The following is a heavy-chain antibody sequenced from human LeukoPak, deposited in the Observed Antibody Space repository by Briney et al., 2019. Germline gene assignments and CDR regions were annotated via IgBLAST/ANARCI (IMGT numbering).Heavy chain of an antibody. Sequence: PGGSLRLSCAASGFTFSSYWMHWARQAPGKGLVWVSRINSDGSSTSYADSVKGRFTISRDNSKNTLYLQMNSLRAEDTAVYYCAKDQAIQLAQYAFDIWGQGTMVTVSS. J-gene: IGHJ3*02. D-gene: IGHD5-18*01. CDR2: INSDGSST. CDR3: AKDQAIQLAQYAFDI. CDR1: GFTFSSYW. V-gene: IGHV3-74*01.